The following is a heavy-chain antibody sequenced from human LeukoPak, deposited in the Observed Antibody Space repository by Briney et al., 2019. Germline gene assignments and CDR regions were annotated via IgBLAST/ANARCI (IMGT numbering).Heavy chain of an antibody. CDR1: GFTFSSYS. CDR2: ISSSSSYT. D-gene: IGHD3-9*01. V-gene: IGHV3-21*01. Sequence: PGGSLRLSCAASGFTFSSYSMNWVRQAPGKGLEWVSSISSSSSYTFYADSVKGRFNISRDNAKNSLYLQMNSLRAEDTDVYYCARDWVDILTGYYYDGMGVWGKGTTVTVSS. CDR3: ARDWVDILTGYYYDGMGV. J-gene: IGHJ6*04.